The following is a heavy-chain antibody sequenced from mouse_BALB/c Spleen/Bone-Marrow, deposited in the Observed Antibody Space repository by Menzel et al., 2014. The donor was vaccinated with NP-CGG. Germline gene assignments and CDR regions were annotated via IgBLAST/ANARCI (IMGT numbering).Heavy chain of an antibody. V-gene: IGHV1-54*01. CDR2: INPGSGGT. CDR1: GYAFTNYL. CDR3: ATNWGDY. Sequence: VNVVESGAALVRPGTSVKVSCKASGYAFTNYLIDWVKQRPGQGLEWIGVINPGSGGTTYNEKFKGRTTLTADKSSNTAYMQLSSLTSDDSAVYFCATNWGDYWGQGTTLTVSS. D-gene: IGHD4-1*01. J-gene: IGHJ2*01.